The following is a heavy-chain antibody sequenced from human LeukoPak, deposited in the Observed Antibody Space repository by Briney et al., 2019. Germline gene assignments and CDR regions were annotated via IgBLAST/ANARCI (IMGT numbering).Heavy chain of an antibody. CDR3: ARVYAVEMATIGEFDP. D-gene: IGHD5-24*01. J-gene: IGHJ5*02. V-gene: IGHV1-69*13. CDR2: IIPIFGTA. Sequence: GASVKVSCKASGGTFISYAISWVRQAPGQGLEWMGGIIPIFGTANYAQKFQGRVTITADESTSTAYMELSSLRSEDTAVYYCARVYAVEMATIGEFDPWGQGTLVTVSS. CDR1: GGTFISYA.